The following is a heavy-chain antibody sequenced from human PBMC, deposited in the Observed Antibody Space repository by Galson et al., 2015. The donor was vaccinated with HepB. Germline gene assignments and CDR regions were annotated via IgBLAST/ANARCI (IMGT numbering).Heavy chain of an antibody. Sequence: SVKVSCKASGYTFTSDGISWVRQAPGQGLEWMGWISAYNGNTNYEQKLQGRVTMTTDTSTSTAYMELRSLRSDDTAVYYCARDATMVRGGRPLTNCGQGTLVTVSS. J-gene: IGHJ4*02. CDR3: ARDATMVRGGRPLTN. V-gene: IGHV1-18*01. CDR2: ISAYNGNT. CDR1: GYTFTSDG. D-gene: IGHD3-10*01.